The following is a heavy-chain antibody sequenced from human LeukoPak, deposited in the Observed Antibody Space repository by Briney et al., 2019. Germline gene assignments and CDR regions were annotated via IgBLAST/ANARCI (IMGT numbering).Heavy chain of an antibody. Sequence: GGSLSLSCAASGFTFDDYAMHWVRQAPGKGLEWASGISWNSGSIGYADSVKGRFTISRDNAKNSLYLQMNSLRAEDTALYYCAKAVPGGYFDYWGQGTLVTVSS. J-gene: IGHJ4*02. CDR1: GFTFDDYA. CDR3: AKAVPGGYFDY. D-gene: IGHD1-14*01. CDR2: ISWNSGSI. V-gene: IGHV3-9*01.